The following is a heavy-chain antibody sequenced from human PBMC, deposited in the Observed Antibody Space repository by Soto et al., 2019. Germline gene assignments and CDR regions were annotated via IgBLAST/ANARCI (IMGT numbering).Heavy chain of an antibody. CDR1: GFTFSDYY. CDR3: ARDLGYYDSSGYFDY. Sequence: GGSLRLACSASGFTFSDYYMSWIRQAPGKGLEWISYIDSSGSIIYYADSVKGRFTISRDNAKNSLYLQMNSLRAEDTAVYYCARDLGYYDSSGYFDYWGQGTLVTVSS. J-gene: IGHJ4*02. D-gene: IGHD3-22*01. CDR2: IDSSGSII. V-gene: IGHV3-11*01.